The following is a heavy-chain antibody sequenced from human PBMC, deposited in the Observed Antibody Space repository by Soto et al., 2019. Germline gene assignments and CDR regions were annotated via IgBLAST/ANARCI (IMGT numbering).Heavy chain of an antibody. D-gene: IGHD3-22*01. V-gene: IGHV3-30*03. Sequence: QVQLVESGGGVVQPGRSLRLSCAASGFTFSHYGMHWVRQAPGKGLEWVAVILHDGSNKYYGDSVKGRFTVSRGNSNNTLYLQMNSMRVEDTAVYYCARDRDSSGYYLDSWGQGTLVTVSS. CDR3: ARDRDSSGYYLDS. J-gene: IGHJ4*02. CDR1: GFTFSHYG. CDR2: ILHDGSNK.